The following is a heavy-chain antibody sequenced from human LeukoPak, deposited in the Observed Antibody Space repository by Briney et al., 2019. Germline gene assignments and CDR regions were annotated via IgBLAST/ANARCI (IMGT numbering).Heavy chain of an antibody. D-gene: IGHD5-24*01. CDR2: IYYSGST. CDR3: ARSLRDGYNSPTYYYGMDV. V-gene: IGHV4-39*01. Sequence: SETLSLTCTVSGGSISSSSYYWGWIRQPPGKGLEWIGSIYYSGSTYYNPSLKSRVTISVDTSKNQFSLKLSSVTAADTAVYYCARSLRDGYNSPTYYYGMDVWGQGTTVTVSS. J-gene: IGHJ6*02. CDR1: GGSISSSSYY.